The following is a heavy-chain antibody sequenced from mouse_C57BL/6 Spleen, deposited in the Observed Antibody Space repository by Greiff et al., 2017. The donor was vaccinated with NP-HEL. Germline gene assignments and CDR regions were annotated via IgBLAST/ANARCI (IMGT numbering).Heavy chain of an antibody. CDR2: IYPGDGDT. J-gene: IGHJ4*01. CDR3: ARGRYDDYAMDY. Sequence: QVQLKQSGPELVKPGASVKISCKASGYAFSSSWMNWVKQRPGKGLEWIGRIYPGDGDTNYNGKFKGKATLTADKSSSTAYMQLSSLTSEDSAVYFCARGRYDDYAMDYWGQGTSVTVSS. CDR1: GYAFSSSW. D-gene: IGHD2-12*01. V-gene: IGHV1-82*01.